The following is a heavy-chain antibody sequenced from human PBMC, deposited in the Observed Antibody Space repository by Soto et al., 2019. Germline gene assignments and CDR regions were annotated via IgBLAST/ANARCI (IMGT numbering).Heavy chain of an antibody. D-gene: IGHD3-9*01. J-gene: IGHJ5*02. CDR1: GGTFSSYA. CDR3: ARGSSLRYFDWLHSRGWFDP. CDR2: CIPIFGTA. V-gene: IGHV1-69*13. Sequence: GASVKVSCKASGGTFSSYAISGGRQAHVQWLGWRGGCIPIFGTANYGQKFQGRVTITAGESTSTAYMELSSLRSEDTAVYYCARGSSLRYFDWLHSRGWFDPWGQGTLVTVSS.